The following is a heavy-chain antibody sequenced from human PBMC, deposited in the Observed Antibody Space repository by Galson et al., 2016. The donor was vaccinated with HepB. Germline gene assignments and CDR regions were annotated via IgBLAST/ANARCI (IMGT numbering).Heavy chain of an antibody. CDR1: GFTFSNAW. V-gene: IGHV3-15*01. CDR2: IKRKTDGGTT. J-gene: IGHJ5*01. Sequence: SLRLSCAASGFTFSNAWMSWVRQAPGKGLEWVGRIKRKTDGGTTDYAAPVKGRFTISRDDPKNTMYLQMNSLNIEDTAVYYCTTGGGYGTAMHWFDSWGQGTLVTVSS. D-gene: IGHD1-1*01. CDR3: TTGGGYGTAMHWFDS.